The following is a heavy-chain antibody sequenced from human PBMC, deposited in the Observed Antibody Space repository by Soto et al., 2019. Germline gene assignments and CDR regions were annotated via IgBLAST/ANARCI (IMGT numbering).Heavy chain of an antibody. J-gene: IGHJ4*02. V-gene: IGHV1-69*13. CDR3: AFSEHYYDSSGYYEALAC. D-gene: IGHD3-22*01. CDR2: IIPIFGTA. CDR1: GGTFSSYA. Sequence: GASVKVSCKASGGTFSSYAISWVRQAPGQGLEWMGGIIPIFGTANYAQKFQGRVTITADESTSTAYMELSSLRSEDTAVYYCAFSEHYYDSSGYYEALACWGQGTLVTVSS.